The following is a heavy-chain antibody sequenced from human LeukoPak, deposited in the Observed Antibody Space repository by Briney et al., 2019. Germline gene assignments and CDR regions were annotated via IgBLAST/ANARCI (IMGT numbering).Heavy chain of an antibody. CDR1: GFSFTTSW. J-gene: IGHJ4*02. D-gene: IGHD5-18*01. CDR2: IEQDGSEK. Sequence: GGSLRLSCAASGFSFTTSWMSWVRQAPGKGLELVASIEQDGSEKYYVDSVKGRFTISRDNAKNSLFLQMNSLRAEDTAVYYCAKGHTSLAPGGQGALVTVSS. CDR3: AKGHTSLAP. V-gene: IGHV3-7*01.